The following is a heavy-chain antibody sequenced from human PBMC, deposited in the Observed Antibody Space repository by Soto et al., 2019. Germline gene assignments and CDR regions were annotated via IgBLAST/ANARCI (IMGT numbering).Heavy chain of an antibody. V-gene: IGHV4-59*01. CDR3: ASLGDYYDSSGPFDY. Sequence: PSETLSLTCTVSGGSISSYYWSWIRQPPGKGLEWIGYIYYSGSTNYNPPLKSRVTISVDTSKNQFSLKLSSVTAADTAVYYCASLGDYYDSSGPFDYWGQGTLVTVSS. CDR1: GGSISSYY. D-gene: IGHD3-22*01. J-gene: IGHJ4*02. CDR2: IYYSGST.